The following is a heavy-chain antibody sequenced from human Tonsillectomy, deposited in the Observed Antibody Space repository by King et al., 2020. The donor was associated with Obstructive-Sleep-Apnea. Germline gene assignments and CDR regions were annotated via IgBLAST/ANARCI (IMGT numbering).Heavy chain of an antibody. Sequence: EVQLVESGGGLVKPGGSLRLSCAASGFTFSSYSMNWVRQAPGKGLEWVSSISSSSSYIYYADSVKGRFTISRDNAKNSLYLQMNSLGAEDTAVYYCARAPTRRGLGAFDIWGQGTMVTVSS. V-gene: IGHV3-21*01. CDR1: GFTFSSYS. J-gene: IGHJ3*02. D-gene: IGHD3-16*01. CDR3: ARAPTRRGLGAFDI. CDR2: ISSSSSYI.